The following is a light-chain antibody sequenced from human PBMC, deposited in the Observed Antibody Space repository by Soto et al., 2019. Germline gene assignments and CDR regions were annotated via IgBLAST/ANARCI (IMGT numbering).Light chain of an antibody. CDR1: SSDVGGYNS. CDR2: EVT. Sequence: ASVSGSPGQSITISCTGTSSDVGGYNSVSWYQQHPGKAPKLVIYEVTNRPSGISNRFSGSKSGNTASLTISGLQAEDEADYYCSSYTSSSTRVFGTGTKVTVL. CDR3: SSYTSSSTRV. J-gene: IGLJ1*01. V-gene: IGLV2-14*01.